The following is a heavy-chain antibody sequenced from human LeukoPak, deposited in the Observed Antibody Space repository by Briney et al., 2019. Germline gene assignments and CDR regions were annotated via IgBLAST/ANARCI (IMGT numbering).Heavy chain of an antibody. J-gene: IGHJ4*02. D-gene: IGHD4-11*01. CDR1: GFTFSNEA. CDR2: ISPGGGTT. V-gene: IGHV3-23*01. CDR3: TKARSGSSNWALRVFDY. Sequence: PGGSPRLSCAVSGFTFSNEAMGWVRQLRGGGLEWVSTISPGGGTTYYAESMKGRFTISRDNSKSTLYLEMNSLRVEDTAVYYCTKARSGSSNWALRVFDYWGQGALVTVSS.